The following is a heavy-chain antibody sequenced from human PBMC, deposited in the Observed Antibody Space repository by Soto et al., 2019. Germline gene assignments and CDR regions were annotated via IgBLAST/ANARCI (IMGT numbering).Heavy chain of an antibody. CDR1: GFTFSSYW. Sequence: GGSLRLSCAASGFTFSSYWMSWVRQAPGKGLEWVAKIKQGGSETYYVDSVKGRFTISRDNAKNSLYLQMNSLRAEDPAVYYCARDFNGLWFGEYWGQGTLVTGSS. CDR3: ARDFNGLWFGEY. J-gene: IGHJ4*02. D-gene: IGHD3-10*01. CDR2: IKQGGSET. V-gene: IGHV3-7*01.